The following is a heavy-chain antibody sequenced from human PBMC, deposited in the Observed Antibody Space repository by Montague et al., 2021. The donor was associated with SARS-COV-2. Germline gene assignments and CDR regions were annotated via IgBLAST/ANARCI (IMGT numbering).Heavy chain of an antibody. V-gene: IGHV4-59*08. CDR3: ARQRRYQLPITIFGVVMADAFDI. J-gene: IGHJ3*02. CDR1: GGSISSYY. CDR2: IYYSGST. Sequence: SETLYLTCTVSGGSISSYYCSWIRQPPGKGLEWIGFIYYSGSTNYNPSLKILVTISVDTSKNQFSLKLSSVTAADPAVYYCARQRRYQLPITIFGVVMADAFDIWGQGTMVTVSS. D-gene: IGHD3-3*01.